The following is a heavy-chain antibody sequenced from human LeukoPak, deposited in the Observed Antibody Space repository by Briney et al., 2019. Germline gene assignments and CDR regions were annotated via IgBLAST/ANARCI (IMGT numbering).Heavy chain of an antibody. V-gene: IGHV3-23*01. J-gene: IGHJ4*02. CDR2: ISGSGGST. CDR3: ASQDYYDSSGYYFD. Sequence: PGGSLRLSCAASGFTFSSYAMSWVRQAPGKGLEWVSAISGSGGSTYYADSVMGRFTISRDNSKNTLYLQMNSLRAEDTAVYYCASQDYYDSSGYYFDWGQGTLVTVSS. D-gene: IGHD3-22*01. CDR1: GFTFSSYA.